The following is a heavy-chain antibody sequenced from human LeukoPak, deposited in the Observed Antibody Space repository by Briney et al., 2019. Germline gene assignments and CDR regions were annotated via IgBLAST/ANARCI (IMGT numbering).Heavy chain of an antibody. V-gene: IGHV3-30*04. CDR2: MSYDGSNL. CDR1: GFTFSSYA. CDR3: ARAFTGYCRGGTCYSDN. Sequence: GGSLRLSCAASGFTFSSYAMHWVRQAPGKGLEWVALMSYDGSNLYYAESVRGRFTISKDTSKDTLYLQMNSLRPDDTAVYYCARAFTGYCRGGTCYSDNWGQGTLVTVSS. J-gene: IGHJ4*02. D-gene: IGHD2-15*01.